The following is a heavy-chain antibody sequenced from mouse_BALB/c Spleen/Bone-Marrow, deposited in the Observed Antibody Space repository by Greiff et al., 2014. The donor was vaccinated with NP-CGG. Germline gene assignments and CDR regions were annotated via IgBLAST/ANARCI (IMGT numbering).Heavy chain of an antibody. CDR2: IDPANGNT. Sequence: VQLQQSGAELVRPGASVKLSCTASGFNIKDTYMHWVKQRPEQGLEWIGRIDPANGNTKYDPKFQGKATITADTSSNTAYLQLSSLTSEDTAVYYCARFPYDCGGGDYWGQGTTLTVSS. V-gene: IGHV14-3*02. CDR1: GFNIKDTY. CDR3: ARFPYDCGGGDY. D-gene: IGHD2-4*01. J-gene: IGHJ2*01.